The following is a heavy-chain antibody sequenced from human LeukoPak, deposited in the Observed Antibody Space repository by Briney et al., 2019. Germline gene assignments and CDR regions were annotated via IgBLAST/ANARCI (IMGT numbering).Heavy chain of an antibody. CDR2: INWNGGST. V-gene: IGHV3-20*01. D-gene: IGHD4-17*01. Sequence: GGSLRLSCAASGFTFDDYGMSWVRQAPGKGLEWVSAINWNGGSTAYADSVKGRFTISRDNAKNSLYLQMNSLRAEDTALYHCARGGRMTTVILTDYWGQGTLVTVSS. J-gene: IGHJ4*02. CDR3: ARGGRMTTVILTDY. CDR1: GFTFDDYG.